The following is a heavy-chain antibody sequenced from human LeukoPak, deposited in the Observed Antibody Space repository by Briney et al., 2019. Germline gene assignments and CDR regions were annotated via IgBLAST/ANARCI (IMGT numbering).Heavy chain of an antibody. V-gene: IGHV3-74*01. Sequence: GGSLRLSCAASGFTFSDFWMYWVRQAPGKGLVWISNINEHGTTAYADSVKGRFTISRDNAKNILYLQMNSLRAEDTAVYYCGRVRGGNWDQGTLVTVSS. J-gene: IGHJ4*02. CDR3: GRVRGGN. D-gene: IGHD3-16*01. CDR1: GFTFSDFW. CDR2: INEHGTT.